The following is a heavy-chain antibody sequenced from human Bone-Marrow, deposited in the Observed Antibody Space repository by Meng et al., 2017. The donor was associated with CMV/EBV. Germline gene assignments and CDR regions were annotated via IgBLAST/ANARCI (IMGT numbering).Heavy chain of an antibody. CDR3: ARAKDCSNTTCYGDY. CDR1: GFTFSTYP. J-gene: IGHJ4*02. D-gene: IGHD2-2*01. V-gene: IGHV3-21*01. CDR2: ISSSSYYI. Sequence: GGSLRLSCAASGFTFSTYPMIWVRQAPGKGLEWVSSISSSSYYIFYGDSVKGRFTVSRDNAKNSLFLQMNSLRAEDTAVYYCARAKDCSNTTCYGDYWGQGTLVTVSS.